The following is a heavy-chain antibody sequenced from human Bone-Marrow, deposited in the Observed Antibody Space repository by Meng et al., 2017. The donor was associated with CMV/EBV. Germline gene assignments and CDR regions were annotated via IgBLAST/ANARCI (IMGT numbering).Heavy chain of an antibody. J-gene: IGHJ4*02. V-gene: IGHV3-9*01. D-gene: IGHD2-2*01. Sequence: SLKISCAASGFTFDDYAMHWVRQAPGKGLEWVSGITGDSAGIHYADSVMGRFTLSRNNAKISLYLQMISPRAKDTSLYYCARAYCSSASCPPAIWGQGTLVTVSS. CDR2: ITGDSAGI. CDR1: GFTFDDYA. CDR3: ARAYCSSASCPPAI.